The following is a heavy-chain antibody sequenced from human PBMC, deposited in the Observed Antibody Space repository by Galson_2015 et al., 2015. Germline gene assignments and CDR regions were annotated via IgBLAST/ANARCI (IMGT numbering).Heavy chain of an antibody. Sequence: CAISGDSVSSNRAAWNWIRQSPSRGLEWLGRTYYSSKWYNDYAISVKSRITINPDTSKNEFSLQLNSVTPEDTAVYYCTREDTMVRGVIRPKWGKYYGMDVWGQGTTVTVSS. CDR2: TYYSSKWYN. J-gene: IGHJ6*02. V-gene: IGHV6-1*01. CDR3: TREDTMVRGVIRPKWGKYYGMDV. CDR1: GDSVSSNRAA. D-gene: IGHD3-10*01.